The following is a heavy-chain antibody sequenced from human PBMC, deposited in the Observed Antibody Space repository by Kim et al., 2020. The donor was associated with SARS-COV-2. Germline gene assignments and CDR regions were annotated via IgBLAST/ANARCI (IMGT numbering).Heavy chain of an antibody. CDR1: GITFSSYA. J-gene: IGHJ6*02. CDR3: ARSFTSYYYGMDV. CDR2: ISGSGAST. V-gene: IGHV3-23*01. Sequence: GGSLRLSCAASGITFSSYAVNWVRQAPGKGLEWVSAISGSGASTYYADSVKGRFSISRDKSQSTLYLQMNSLRDEDAAVYYCARSFTSYYYGMDVWGQGTTVTVSS.